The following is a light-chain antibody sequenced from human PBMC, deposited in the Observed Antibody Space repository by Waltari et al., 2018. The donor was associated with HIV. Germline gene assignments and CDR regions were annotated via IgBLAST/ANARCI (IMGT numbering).Light chain of an antibody. CDR1: QDISRS. CDR2: AAS. J-gene: IGKJ4*01. V-gene: IGKV1-12*01. Sequence: TQLTQSPSYVSASVGDTVTVTCRASQDISRSLAWYQQKPGKAPELLIFAASTLQSGVSSRFSGSGSGTSFTLTINTLRTEDFATYYCQQADSLPLTFGGGTKVEI. CDR3: QQADSLPLT.